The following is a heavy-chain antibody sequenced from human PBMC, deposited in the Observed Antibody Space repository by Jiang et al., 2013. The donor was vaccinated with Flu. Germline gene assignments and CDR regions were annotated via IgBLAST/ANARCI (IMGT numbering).Heavy chain of an antibody. D-gene: IGHD2-2*01. CDR3: ARQYQLLAPWTATSAFDI. CDR1: GFSLSTSGMC. CDR2: IDWDDDK. J-gene: IGHJ3*02. Sequence: KPTQTLTLTCTFSGFSLSTSGMCVSWIRQPPGKALEWLALIDWDDDKYYSTSLKTRLTISKDTSKNQVVLTMTNMDPVDTATYYCARQYQLLAPWTATSAFDIWGQGTMVTVSS. V-gene: IGHV2-70*01.